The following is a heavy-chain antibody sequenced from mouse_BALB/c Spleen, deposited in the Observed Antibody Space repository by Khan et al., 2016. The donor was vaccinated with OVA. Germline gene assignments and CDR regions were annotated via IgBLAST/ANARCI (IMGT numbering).Heavy chain of an antibody. J-gene: IGHJ3*01. D-gene: IGHD1-1*02. V-gene: IGHV5-4*02. Sequence: EVELVESGGGLVKPGGSLKLSCAASGFTFSDYYMYWVRQTPEKRLEWVATISDGGSYTYYPDSVKGRFTISGDNAKNNLYQQMSSLKSEDTAMYYCARAGYGGFAYWGQGTLVTVSA. CDR2: ISDGGSYT. CDR3: ARAGYGGFAY. CDR1: GFTFSDYY.